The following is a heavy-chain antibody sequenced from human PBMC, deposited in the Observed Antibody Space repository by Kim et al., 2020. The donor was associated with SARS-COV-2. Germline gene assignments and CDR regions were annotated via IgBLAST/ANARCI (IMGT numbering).Heavy chain of an antibody. CDR1: GFTFSSYW. V-gene: IGHV3-7*01. Sequence: GGSLRLSCAASGFTFSSYWMSWVRQAPGKGLEWVANIKQDGSEKYYVDSVKGRFTISRDNAKNSLYLQMNSLRAEDTAVYYCARESPRGGYSVDAFDIWGQGTMVTVSS. CDR3: ARESPRGGYSVDAFDI. D-gene: IGHD5-12*01. J-gene: IGHJ3*02. CDR2: IKQDGSEK.